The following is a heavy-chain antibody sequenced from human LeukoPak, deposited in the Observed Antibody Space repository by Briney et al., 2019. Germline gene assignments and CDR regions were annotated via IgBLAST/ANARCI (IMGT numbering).Heavy chain of an antibody. Sequence: ASVKVSRKASGYTFTGYYMHWVRQAPGPGLKWMGWINPNSGGTNYAQKFQGRVTMTRDTSISTAYMELSRLRSDDTAVYYCARVRGSYPIDAFDIWGQGTMVTVSS. V-gene: IGHV1-2*02. D-gene: IGHD1-26*01. CDR2: INPNSGGT. CDR3: ARVRGSYPIDAFDI. J-gene: IGHJ3*02. CDR1: GYTFTGYY.